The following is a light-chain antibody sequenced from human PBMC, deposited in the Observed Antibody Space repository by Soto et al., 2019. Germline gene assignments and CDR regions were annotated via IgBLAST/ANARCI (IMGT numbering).Light chain of an antibody. V-gene: IGKV3-20*01. CDR2: DAS. J-gene: IGKJ5*01. Sequence: EFVLTPSPGTLSLSPVERATLSCRASQTVRNNYLAWYQQKPGQAPRLLIYDASSRATGIPDRFSGSGSGTEFTLTISSLQSEDFAVYYCQQYNNWPPITFGQGTRLEIK. CDR3: QQYNNWPPIT. CDR1: QTVRNNY.